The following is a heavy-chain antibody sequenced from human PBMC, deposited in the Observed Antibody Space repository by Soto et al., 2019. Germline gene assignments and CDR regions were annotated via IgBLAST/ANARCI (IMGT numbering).Heavy chain of an antibody. CDR1: GYTFTSYY. CDR3: ARVPIYPFEQQLVPLDY. Sequence: VSVKVSCKASGYTFTSYYMRWVRQAPGQGLEWMGIINPSGGSTSYAQKFQGRVTMTRDTSTSTVYMELSSLRSEDTAVYYCARVPIYPFEQQLVPLDYWGQGTLVTVSS. J-gene: IGHJ4*02. D-gene: IGHD6-13*01. CDR2: INPSGGST. V-gene: IGHV1-46*01.